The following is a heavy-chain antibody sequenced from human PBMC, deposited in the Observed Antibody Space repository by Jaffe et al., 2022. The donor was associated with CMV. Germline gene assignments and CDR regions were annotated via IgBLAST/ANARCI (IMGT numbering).Heavy chain of an antibody. CDR2: ISTDGSTI. Sequence: QVQLVESGGGLVKPGESLRLSCAASGFTFSDHYMSWVRQAPGKGLEWLSYISTDGSTIYYADSVKGRFTVSRDNAKKLLYLQMDSLRAEDTAMYFCARNVDDITVILDLDYWGQGTLVTVSS. CDR3: ARNVDDITVILDLDY. V-gene: IGHV3-11*01. D-gene: IGHD3-22*01. J-gene: IGHJ4*02. CDR1: GFTFSDHY.